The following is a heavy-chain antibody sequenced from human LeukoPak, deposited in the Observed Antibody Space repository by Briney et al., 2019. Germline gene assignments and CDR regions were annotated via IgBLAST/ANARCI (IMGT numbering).Heavy chain of an antibody. CDR2: IYSGDST. CDR3: AREKAGTATLGNY. V-gene: IGHV3-66*02. CDR1: GLIVSSNY. D-gene: IGHD1-7*01. J-gene: IGHJ4*02. Sequence: GGSLRLSCAASGLIVSSNYMSWVRQAPGKGLEWVSVIYSGDSTYYAGSLKGRFTISRDNSKNTLHLQMNSLRAEDTAVYYCAREKAGTATLGNYWGQGTLVTVSS.